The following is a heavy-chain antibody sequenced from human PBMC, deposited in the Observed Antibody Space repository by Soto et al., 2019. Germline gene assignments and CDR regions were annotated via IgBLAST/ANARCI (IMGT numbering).Heavy chain of an antibody. V-gene: IGHV2-5*01. CDR3: AGRDGSNSYHFEY. Sequence: QITLKESGPTLVKPTQTLTLTCTFSGFSLSTSGVGVAWVRQPPGQALEWLAFIFCNDENHYRPSLKSRVTIITDTSKNQVVLTMTNVDPVDTGTYYCAGRDGSNSYHFEYWGQGTLVTVSS. CDR2: IFCNDEN. J-gene: IGHJ4*02. D-gene: IGHD2-21*01. CDR1: GFSLSTSGVG.